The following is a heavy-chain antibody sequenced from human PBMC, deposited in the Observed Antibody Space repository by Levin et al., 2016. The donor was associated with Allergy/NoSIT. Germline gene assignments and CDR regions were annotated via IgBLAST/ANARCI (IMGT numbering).Heavy chain of an antibody. J-gene: IGHJ5*02. D-gene: IGHD1-1*01. CDR2: INQDGSGK. Sequence: WIRQPPGKGLEWVANINQDGSGKYYVDSVKGRFTISRDNAKNSLYLQINSLRAEDTAVYYCAKVRTGTTNWFDPWGQGTLVTVSS. CDR3: AKVRTGTTNWFDP. V-gene: IGHV3-7*01.